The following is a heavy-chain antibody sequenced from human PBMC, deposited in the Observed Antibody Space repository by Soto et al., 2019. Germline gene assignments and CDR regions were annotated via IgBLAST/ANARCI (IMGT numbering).Heavy chain of an antibody. Sequence: EVQLVESGGGLVQPGGSLRLSCAASGFTVSSNYMSWVRQAPGKGLEWVSVIYSGGSTYYADSVKGRFTISRHNSKNTLYLQMNSLRAEDTAVYYCALHGYSSVRHGWFDPWGQGTLVTVSS. J-gene: IGHJ5*02. CDR2: IYSGGST. CDR3: ALHGYSSVRHGWFDP. V-gene: IGHV3-53*04. D-gene: IGHD6-19*01. CDR1: GFTVSSNY.